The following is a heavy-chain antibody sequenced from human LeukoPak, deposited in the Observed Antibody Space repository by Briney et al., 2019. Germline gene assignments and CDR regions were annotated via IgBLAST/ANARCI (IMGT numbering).Heavy chain of an antibody. V-gene: IGHV3-72*01. CDR3: ASGPPWLQFLY. CDR2: TRNKANSYTT. D-gene: IGHD5-24*01. Sequence: PGGSLRLSCAASGFTFSDHYMDWVRQAPGKGPEWVGRTRNKANSYTTEYAASVKGRFTISRDDSKNSLYLQMNSLKTEDTAVYYCASGPPWLQFLYWGQGTLVTVSS. CDR1: GFTFSDHY. J-gene: IGHJ4*02.